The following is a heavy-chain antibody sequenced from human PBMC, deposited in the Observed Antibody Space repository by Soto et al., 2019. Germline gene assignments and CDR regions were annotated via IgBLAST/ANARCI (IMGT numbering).Heavy chain of an antibody. CDR2: IIPIFGTA. Sequence: ASVKVSCKASGGTFSSYAISWVRQAPGQGLEWMGGIIPIFGTANYAQKFQGRVTITADESTSTAYMELSSLRSEDTAVYYCARDMDYYGSGSYYRQGYYYGMDVWGQGTTVTVSS. J-gene: IGHJ6*02. V-gene: IGHV1-69*13. D-gene: IGHD3-10*01. CDR3: ARDMDYYGSGSYYRQGYYYGMDV. CDR1: GGTFSSYA.